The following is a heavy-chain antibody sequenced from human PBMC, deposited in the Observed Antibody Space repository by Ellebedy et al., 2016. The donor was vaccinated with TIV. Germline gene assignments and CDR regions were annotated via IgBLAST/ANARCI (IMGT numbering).Heavy chain of an antibody. D-gene: IGHD1-26*01. CDR3: LSVSGSYYFRYNWLDP. CDR2: IKSNTDGGTV. Sequence: GESLKISCAASGFTFSHASMSWVRQAPGKGLEWVGRIKSNTDGGTVDYAAPVKGRFTISRDDSKNTLYLQMNSLKTEDTAIYYCLSVSGSYYFRYNWLDPWGRGTLVTVSS. J-gene: IGHJ5*02. V-gene: IGHV3-15*01. CDR1: GFTFSHAS.